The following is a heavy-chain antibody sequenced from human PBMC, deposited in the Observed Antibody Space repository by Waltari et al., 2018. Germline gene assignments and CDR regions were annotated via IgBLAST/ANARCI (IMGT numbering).Heavy chain of an antibody. V-gene: IGHV3-9*01. CDR3: AKDIKSDVSYDAFDI. J-gene: IGHJ3*02. Sequence: EVQLVESGGGLVQPGRSLRLSCAASGFTFDDYAMHCVRHAPGKGLGWVSGMSWNSGRIGEADSVKGRFTISRDNAKNSLYLQMNSLRAEDTALYYCAKDIKSDVSYDAFDIWGQVTMVTVSS. CDR1: GFTFDDYA. CDR2: MSWNSGRI.